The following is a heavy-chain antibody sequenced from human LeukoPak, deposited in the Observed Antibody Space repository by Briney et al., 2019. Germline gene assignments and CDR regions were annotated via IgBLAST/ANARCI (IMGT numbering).Heavy chain of an antibody. J-gene: IGHJ4*02. CDR1: GFIFSFYC. CDR3: VRDFRSADY. CDR2: ICPDGTGI. Sequence: QPGGSLRLSCAASGFIFSFYCMHWVRHAPGKGPMWVSRICPDGTGISYADSVKARFTTSRDNAKNTVYLQMNSLREEDTAVYYCVRDFRSADYWGQGTLVTVSS. V-gene: IGHV3-74*01.